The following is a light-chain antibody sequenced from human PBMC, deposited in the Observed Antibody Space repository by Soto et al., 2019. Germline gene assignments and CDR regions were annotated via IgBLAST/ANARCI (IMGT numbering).Light chain of an antibody. V-gene: IGLV2-14*01. CDR1: SSDVGAYNY. CDR2: GVT. J-gene: IGLJ1*01. CDR3: FSDRGGDCHV. Sequence: QSVLTQPASVSGSPGQSITISCTGTSSDVGAYNYVSWYQQYPGKAPKLMIYGVTNRPSGVSNRFSGSKTGNTASLTISGLQAEDEADYYCFSDRGGDCHVLGNGTKVTVL.